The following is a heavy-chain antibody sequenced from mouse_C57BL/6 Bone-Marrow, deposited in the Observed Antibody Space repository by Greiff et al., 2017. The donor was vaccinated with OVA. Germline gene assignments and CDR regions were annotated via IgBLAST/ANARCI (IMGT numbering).Heavy chain of an antibody. V-gene: IGHV5-17*01. CDR2: ISSGSSTI. J-gene: IGHJ3*01. CDR1: GFTFSDYG. Sequence: EVQGVESGGGLVKPGGSLTLSCAASGFTFSDYGMHWVRQAPAKGLEWVAYISSGSSTIYYADTVKGRFTLSRDNATNTLFLQMTSRRAEDTDMYYCARPRYCSLAWFAYWGQGTLVTVSA. CDR3: ARPRYCSLAWFAY. D-gene: IGHD1-1*01.